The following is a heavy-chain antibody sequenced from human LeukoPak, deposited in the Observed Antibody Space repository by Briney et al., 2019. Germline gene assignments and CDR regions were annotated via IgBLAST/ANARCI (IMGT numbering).Heavy chain of an antibody. CDR2: ISGSGGST. V-gene: IGHV3-23*01. CDR1: GFTFSSYA. D-gene: IGHD3-22*01. Sequence: GGSLRLSCAASGFTFSSYAMSWVRQAPGKGLEWVSAISGSGGSTYYADSVEGRFTISRDNSKNTLYLQMNSLRAEDTAVYYCVKDHHITMIVVDFDYWGQGTLVTVSS. J-gene: IGHJ4*02. CDR3: VKDHHITMIVVDFDY.